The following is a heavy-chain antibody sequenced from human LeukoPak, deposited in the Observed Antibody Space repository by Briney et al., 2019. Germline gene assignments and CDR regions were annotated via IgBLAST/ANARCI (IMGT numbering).Heavy chain of an antibody. CDR2: IIPIFGTA. CDR1: GGTFSSYA. V-gene: IGHV1-69*05. D-gene: IGHD2-2*01. Sequence: GASVKVSCKASGGTFSSYAISWVRQAPGQGLEWMGGIIPIFGTANYARKFQGRVTMTRDTSISTAYMELSRLRSDDTAVYYCARSRVDIVVVPAASDAFDIWGQGTMVTVSS. J-gene: IGHJ3*02. CDR3: ARSRVDIVVVPAASDAFDI.